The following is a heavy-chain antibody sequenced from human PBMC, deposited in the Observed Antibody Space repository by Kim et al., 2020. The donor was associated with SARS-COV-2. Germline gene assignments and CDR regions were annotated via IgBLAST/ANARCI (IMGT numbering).Heavy chain of an antibody. Sequence: SETLSLTCTVSGGSISSSSYYWGWIRQPPGKGLEWIGSIYYSGSTYYNPSLKSRVTISVDTSKNQFSLKLSSVTAADTAVYYCASGNYYYDSSGYSMYYFDYWGQGTLVTVSS. V-gene: IGHV4-39*07. CDR1: GGSISSSSYY. CDR3: ASGNYYYDSSGYSMYYFDY. J-gene: IGHJ4*02. D-gene: IGHD3-22*01. CDR2: IYYSGST.